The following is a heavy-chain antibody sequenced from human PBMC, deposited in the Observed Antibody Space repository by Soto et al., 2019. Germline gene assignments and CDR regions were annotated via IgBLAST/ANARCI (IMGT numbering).Heavy chain of an antibody. V-gene: IGHV4-39*01. Sequence: SETLSLTCTVSGGSISGSSYYWGWIRQPPGKGLEWIGAIYYTGRTYYKPSLKSRVTISVDTSKNQFSLKLNSVSAADTAAYYCASGGEGSIAVAGWGQGTLVTVSS. D-gene: IGHD6-19*01. CDR3: ASGGEGSIAVAG. CDR2: IYYTGRT. CDR1: GGSISGSSYY. J-gene: IGHJ4*02.